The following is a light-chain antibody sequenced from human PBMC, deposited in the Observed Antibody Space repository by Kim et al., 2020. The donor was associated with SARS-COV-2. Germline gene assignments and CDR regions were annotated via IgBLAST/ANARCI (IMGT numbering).Light chain of an antibody. V-gene: IGKV1-39*01. Sequence: DFQLTQSPSSLSASVGDRVTITCRASQSIVIYLNWYQHKPGTAPKLLIHGSSLQSGVPSRFSGSGSGTDFSLTINSLQPEDFATYYCQQFYSIPTFGQGTKLE. CDR1: QSIVIY. J-gene: IGKJ2*01. CDR2: GS. CDR3: QQFYSIPT.